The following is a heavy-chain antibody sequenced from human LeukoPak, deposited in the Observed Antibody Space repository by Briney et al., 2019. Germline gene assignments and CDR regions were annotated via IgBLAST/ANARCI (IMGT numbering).Heavy chain of an antibody. Sequence: GGSLRLSCAASGFTFGNSWAHWVRQAPGKGLVWVSLINADGSTATYADSVKGRFTISRDNARNTLSLQMNSLTIEDTAVYYCVVVVEPPDSDGFDVWGQGTMITVSS. CDR1: GFTFGNSW. J-gene: IGHJ3*01. V-gene: IGHV3-74*01. CDR2: INADGSTA. CDR3: VVVVEPPDSDGFDV. D-gene: IGHD1-14*01.